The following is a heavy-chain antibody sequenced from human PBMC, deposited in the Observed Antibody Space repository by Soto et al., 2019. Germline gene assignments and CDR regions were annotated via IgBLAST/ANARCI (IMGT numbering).Heavy chain of an antibody. CDR2: INHSGST. Sequence: QVQLQQRGAGLSKPSETLSLTSAVYGGSFSGYYWSWIRQPPGEGLERIGEINHSGSTNYNPALKSRVTIPIDTSKDLFSLKLSCVTAADAAVYFCARQSQLVFRFDPWGQGTLVTVSS. J-gene: IGHJ5*02. CDR3: ARQSQLVFRFDP. V-gene: IGHV4-34*01. CDR1: GGSFSGYY. D-gene: IGHD6-6*01.